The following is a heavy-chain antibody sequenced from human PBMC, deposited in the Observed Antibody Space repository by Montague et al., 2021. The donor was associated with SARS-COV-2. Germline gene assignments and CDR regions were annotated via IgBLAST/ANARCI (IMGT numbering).Heavy chain of an antibody. CDR3: VRVGVSNWYSFFDY. J-gene: IGHJ4*02. CDR1: GGSISSYY. Sequence: SETLSLTCTVSGGSISSYYWCWIRQPPGKGLEWIGYIFNSGSTNXNPSLKSRVTISVDTSKNQLSLRLRSVTAADTAVYYCVRVGVSNWYSFFDYWGQGTLVTVSS. CDR2: IFNSGST. V-gene: IGHV4-59*01. D-gene: IGHD6-13*01.